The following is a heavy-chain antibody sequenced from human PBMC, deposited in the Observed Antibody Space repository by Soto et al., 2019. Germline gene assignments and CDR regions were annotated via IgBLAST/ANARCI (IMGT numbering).Heavy chain of an antibody. Sequence: QVQLVQSGAEVKKPGSSVKVSCKASGGTFSSYAISWVRQAPGQGLEWMGGIIPIFGTANYAQKFQGRVTITADESTSTAYMELSSLRSEDTAVYYCARERVSSTRSPAHYYYGMDVWGQGTTVTVSS. CDR2: IIPIFGTA. J-gene: IGHJ6*02. D-gene: IGHD2-2*01. CDR3: ARERVSSTRSPAHYYYGMDV. V-gene: IGHV1-69*01. CDR1: GGTFSSYA.